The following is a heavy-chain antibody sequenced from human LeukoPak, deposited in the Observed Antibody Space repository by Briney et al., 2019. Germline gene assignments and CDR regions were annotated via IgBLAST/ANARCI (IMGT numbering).Heavy chain of an antibody. Sequence: SGGSLRLSCVASGFTSTTYGMSWVRQAPGKGLEWVSSISASGGTTQYANSVKGRFSISRDNSKNTVYLQMNSLRAEDTAVYYCAKKASRDYYYMDVWGKGTTVTVSS. J-gene: IGHJ6*03. CDR1: GFTSTTYG. CDR3: AKKASRDYYYMDV. V-gene: IGHV3-23*01. CDR2: ISASGGTT.